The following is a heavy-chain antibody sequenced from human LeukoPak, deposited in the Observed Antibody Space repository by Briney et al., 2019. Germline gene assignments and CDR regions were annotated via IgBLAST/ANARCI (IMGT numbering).Heavy chain of an antibody. D-gene: IGHD2-2*02. Sequence: PSETLSLTCAVYGGSFSGYYWSWLRQPPGKGLEWLGEINHSGSTNYNPSLKSRVTISVDTSKNQFSLKLSSVTAADTAVYYCARARRAVPAAIRYYYYYMDVWGKGTTVTVSS. CDR1: GGSFSGYY. CDR3: ARARRAVPAAIRYYYYYMDV. V-gene: IGHV4-34*01. CDR2: INHSGST. J-gene: IGHJ6*03.